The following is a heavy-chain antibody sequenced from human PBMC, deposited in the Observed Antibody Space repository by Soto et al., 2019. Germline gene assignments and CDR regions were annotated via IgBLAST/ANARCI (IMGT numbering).Heavy chain of an antibody. J-gene: IGHJ4*02. CDR3: AQTTGWPGFDY. CDR2: IYNGERT. D-gene: IGHD6-19*01. CDR1: GASIRNFY. V-gene: IGHV4-59*01. Sequence: QVHLQESGPGLMKPSETMTLSCTASGASIRNFYWNWVRQFPGKGLEWIGHIYNGERTNYNPSLKSRVTISVDTSKNQFSLQLSSVTVADTAVYYCAQTTGWPGFDYWGQGTLVAVS.